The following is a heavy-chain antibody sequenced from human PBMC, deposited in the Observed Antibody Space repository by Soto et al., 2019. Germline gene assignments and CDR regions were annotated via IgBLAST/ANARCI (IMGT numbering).Heavy chain of an antibody. Sequence: GSLSLSRALSGLCLSDHYISWVRQAPGKGLEWVGRTKNKANRYTTEYAASVNGRFTISRDDSKNSLYLQMNSLKTEDTAVYYCARWVSGSPDNWGQGTLATDS. CDR1: GLCLSDHY. CDR2: TKNKANRYTT. V-gene: IGHV3-72*01. D-gene: IGHD1-26*01. J-gene: IGHJ4*02. CDR3: ARWVSGSPDN.